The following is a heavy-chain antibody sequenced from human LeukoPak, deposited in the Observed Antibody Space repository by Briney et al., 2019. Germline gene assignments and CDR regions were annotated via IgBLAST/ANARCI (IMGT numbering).Heavy chain of an antibody. V-gene: IGHV3-7*01. D-gene: IGHD6-13*01. Sequence: GGSLRLSCAASGFTFSSYWMSWVRQAPGKGLEWVANIKQDGSEKYYVDSVKGRFTISRDNAKNSLYLQMNSLRAEDTAVYYCARAEQQLVRFDPDFDYWGQGTLVTVSS. CDR3: ARAEQQLVRFDPDFDY. J-gene: IGHJ4*02. CDR2: IKQDGSEK. CDR1: GFTFSSYW.